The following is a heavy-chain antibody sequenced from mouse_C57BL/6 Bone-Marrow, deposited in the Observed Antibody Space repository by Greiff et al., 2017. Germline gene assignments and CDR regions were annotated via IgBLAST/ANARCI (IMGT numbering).Heavy chain of an antibody. V-gene: IGHV1-54*01. J-gene: IGHJ2*01. Sequence: QVQLQQSGAELVRPGTSVKVSCKASGYAFTNYLIEWVKQRPGQGLEWIGVINPGSGGTNYNEKFKGKATLTADKSSSTAYMQLSSLTSEDSAVYFWARGAQATTDWGQGTTLTVSS. CDR3: ARGAQATTD. D-gene: IGHD3-2*02. CDR1: GYAFTNYL. CDR2: INPGSGGT.